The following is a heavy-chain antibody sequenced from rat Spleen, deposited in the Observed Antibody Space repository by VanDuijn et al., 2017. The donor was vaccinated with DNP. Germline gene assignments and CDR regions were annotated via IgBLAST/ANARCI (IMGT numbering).Heavy chain of an antibody. J-gene: IGHJ3*01. CDR2: INTDGGST. Sequence: EVQLVESGGGLVQPGRSMKLSCAASGFTFSNYDMAWVRKAPKKGLEWVASINTDGGSTYYPDSVKGRFTISRDNAENTVYLQMNSLRSEETATYYCAKGSLYYSGRNWFAYWGQGTLVTVSS. V-gene: IGHV5S11*01. CDR3: AKGSLYYSGRNWFAY. CDR1: GFTFSNYD. D-gene: IGHD1-1*01.